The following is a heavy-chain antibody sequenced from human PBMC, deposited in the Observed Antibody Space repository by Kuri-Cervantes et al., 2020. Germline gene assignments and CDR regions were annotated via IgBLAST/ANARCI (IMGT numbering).Heavy chain of an antibody. CDR2: INSDGSST. J-gene: IGHJ5*02. V-gene: IGHV3-74*01. CDR3: ARVSPEYCSGGSCYSGWFDP. Sequence: GESLKISCAASGFTFSSYWMHWVRQAPGKGLVWVSRINSDGSSTSYADSVKGRFTISRDNAKNTLYLQMNSLRAEDTAVYYCARVSPEYCSGGSCYSGWFDPWGQGTLVTVSS. CDR1: GFTFSSYW. D-gene: IGHD2-15*01.